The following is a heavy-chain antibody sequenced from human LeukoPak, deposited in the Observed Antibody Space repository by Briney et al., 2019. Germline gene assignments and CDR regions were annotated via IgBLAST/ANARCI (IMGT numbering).Heavy chain of an antibody. J-gene: IGHJ4*02. CDR1: GFTFSSYW. Sequence: GGSLRLSCAASGFTFSSYWMSWVRQAPGKGLEWVAFIRYDGSNKYYGDSVKGRFTISRDNSKNTLYLQMNSLRAEDTGVYYCAKDRAAAAYFDYWGQGTLVSVSS. CDR2: IRYDGSNK. CDR3: AKDRAAAAYFDY. V-gene: IGHV3-30*02. D-gene: IGHD6-13*01.